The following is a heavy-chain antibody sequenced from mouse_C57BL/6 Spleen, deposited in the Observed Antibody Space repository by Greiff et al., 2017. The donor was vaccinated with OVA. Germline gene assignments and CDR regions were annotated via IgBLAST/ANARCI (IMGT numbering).Heavy chain of an antibody. D-gene: IGHD2-2*01. J-gene: IGHJ1*03. CDR1: GYTFTDYN. CDR2: INPNNGGT. CDR3: ARFDGYDEYFDV. V-gene: IGHV1-18*01. Sequence: VQLQQSGPELVKPGASVKIPCKASGYTFTDYNMDWVKQSHGKSLEWIGDINPNNGGTIYNQKFKGKATLTVDKSSSTAYMELRSLTSEDTAVYYCARFDGYDEYFDVWGTGTTVTVSS.